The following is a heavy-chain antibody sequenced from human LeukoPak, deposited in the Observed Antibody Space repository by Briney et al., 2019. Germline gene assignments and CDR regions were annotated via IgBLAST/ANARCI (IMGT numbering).Heavy chain of an antibody. D-gene: IGHD1-26*01. J-gene: IGHJ4*02. Sequence: PGGSLRLSCAASGFTFSDYYMSWIRQAPGKGLEWVSYISSSGSTIYYADSVKGRFTISRDNAKNSLYLQMNSLRAEDTAVYYCARELYSGSYYIRFDYWGQGTLVTVSS. CDR1: GFTFSDYY. CDR3: ARELYSGSYYIRFDY. V-gene: IGHV3-11*04. CDR2: ISSSGSTI.